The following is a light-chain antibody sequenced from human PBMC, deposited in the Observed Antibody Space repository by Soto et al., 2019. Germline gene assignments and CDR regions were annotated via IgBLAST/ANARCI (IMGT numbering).Light chain of an antibody. Sequence: EIVLTQSPGTLSLSQGGRATLSCRASQSVSRNYVAGYQRKPGQAPRLRIHDASNRATGIPARFSGSGSGTDFTLTISSLEPEDFAVYYCQRRCNWPKFGQGTRLEIK. J-gene: IGKJ5*01. CDR1: QSVSRNY. V-gene: IGKV3-11*01. CDR2: DAS. CDR3: QRRCNWPK.